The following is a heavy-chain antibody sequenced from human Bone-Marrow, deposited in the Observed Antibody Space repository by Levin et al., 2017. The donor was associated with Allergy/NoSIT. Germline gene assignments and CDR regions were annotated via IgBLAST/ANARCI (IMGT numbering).Heavy chain of an antibody. CDR1: GFTVSSYY. CDR3: ARDGTGADMIRDYGMDV. J-gene: IGHJ6*02. D-gene: IGHD3-10*01. CDR2: IFRAGST. V-gene: IGHV3-66*01. Sequence: GGSLRLSCVASGFTVSSYYMNWVRQAPGKGLEWVSVIFRAGSTSYADSVKGRFTISRDNSKNTLYLQMNSLRAEDTAVYYCARDGTGADMIRDYGMDVWGQGSTVTVSS.